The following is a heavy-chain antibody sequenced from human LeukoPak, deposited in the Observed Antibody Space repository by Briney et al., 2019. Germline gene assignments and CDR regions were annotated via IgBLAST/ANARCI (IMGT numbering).Heavy chain of an antibody. V-gene: IGHV4-38-2*01. J-gene: IGHJ3*02. CDR1: GYSISSGYY. CDR2: IYHTGST. D-gene: IGHD4-23*01. CDR3: ARMYAGIFPNGFDI. Sequence: SETLSLTCAVSGYSISSGYYWGWIRQPPGKGLEWIGSIYHTGSTYYNPSLKSRLIISVDTSNNQFSPKLNSVTAADTAVYYCARMYAGIFPNGFDIWGQGTMVTVSS.